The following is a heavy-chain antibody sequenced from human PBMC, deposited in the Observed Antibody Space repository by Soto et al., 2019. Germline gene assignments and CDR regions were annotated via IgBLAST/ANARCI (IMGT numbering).Heavy chain of an antibody. Sequence: ESGGGLVQPGRSLRLSCAASGFTFDDYAMHWVRQGPGKGLEWVSSISWNSGNLGYADSVKGRFTISRDNAKNSLYLQMNSLRGEDTALYYYAKGASTTVFAFNDYWGQGTLVTVSS. CDR2: ISWNSGNL. D-gene: IGHD4-17*01. V-gene: IGHV3-9*01. CDR1: GFTFDDYA. CDR3: AKGASTTVFAFNDY. J-gene: IGHJ4*02.